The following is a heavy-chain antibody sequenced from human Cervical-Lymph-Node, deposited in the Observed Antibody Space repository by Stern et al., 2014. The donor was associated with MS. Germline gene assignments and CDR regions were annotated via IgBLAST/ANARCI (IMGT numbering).Heavy chain of an antibody. CDR1: GGSFDAFY. J-gene: IGHJ5*02. Sequence: QVQLQQWGAGLLKPSETLSLTCAVYGGSFDAFYWSWIRQPPGTGLEWIGEISHSGYTNYNPSLKSRVTISVDPSKNQFSLKMSSVTAADTAVYYCARTWIAVRNTKWFDPWGQGTLVTVSS. CDR3: ARTWIAVRNTKWFDP. V-gene: IGHV4-34*01. D-gene: IGHD6-6*01. CDR2: ISHSGYT.